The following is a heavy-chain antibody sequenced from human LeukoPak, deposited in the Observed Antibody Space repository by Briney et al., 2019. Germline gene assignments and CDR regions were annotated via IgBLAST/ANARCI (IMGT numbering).Heavy chain of an antibody. Sequence: PSETLSLTCAVYGGSFSGYYWRWIRQPPGKGLEWIGEINHSGSTNYNPSLKSRVTISVDTSKNQFSLKLSSVTAADTAVYYCAKVRFLEWTHAFDIWGQGTMVTVSS. CDR2: INHSGST. D-gene: IGHD3-3*01. CDR3: AKVRFLEWTHAFDI. V-gene: IGHV4-34*01. CDR1: GGSFSGYY. J-gene: IGHJ3*02.